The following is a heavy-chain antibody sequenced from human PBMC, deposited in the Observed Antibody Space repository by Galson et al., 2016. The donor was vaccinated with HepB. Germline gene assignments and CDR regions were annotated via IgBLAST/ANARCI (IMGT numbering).Heavy chain of an antibody. CDR2: INSDGSST. CDR1: GFTFSSYW. CDR3: AKGTTLQVHFGYFDH. Sequence: SLRLSCAASGFTFSSYWMHWVRQAPGKGLVWVSRINSDGSSTSYADSVKGRFTISRDNAKHTLYLQMNSLRAEDTAVYYCAKGTTLQVHFGYFDHWGQGTLVTVSS. J-gene: IGHJ4*02. D-gene: IGHD1/OR15-1a*01. V-gene: IGHV3-74*01.